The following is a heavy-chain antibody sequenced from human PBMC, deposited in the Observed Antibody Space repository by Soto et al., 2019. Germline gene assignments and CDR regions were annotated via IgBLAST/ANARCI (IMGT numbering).Heavy chain of an antibody. CDR3: AKVAEYYDILTGYRPYNWFDP. Sequence: GGSLRLSCVASGFTFSSYAMSWVRQAPGKGLEWVSAISGSGGSTYYADSVKGRFTISRDNSKNTLYLQMNSLRAEDTAVYYCAKVAEYYDILTGYRPYNWFDPWGQGTLVTVSS. CDR1: GFTFSSYA. J-gene: IGHJ5*02. D-gene: IGHD3-9*01. V-gene: IGHV3-23*01. CDR2: ISGSGGST.